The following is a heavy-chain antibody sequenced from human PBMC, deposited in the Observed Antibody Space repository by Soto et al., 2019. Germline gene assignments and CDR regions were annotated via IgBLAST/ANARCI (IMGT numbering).Heavy chain of an antibody. J-gene: IGHJ4*02. CDR1: GYSFSSYG. Sequence: AASVKVSCKASGYSFSSYGFSWVRQAPGQGLEWMGWISAYNGYTLFAQKFQGRVTMTTDSSTSTAYMELRSLRSDDTAVYYCARGGGHDPHWGQGTLVTVSS. CDR2: ISAYNGYT. V-gene: IGHV1-18*01. D-gene: IGHD5-12*01. CDR3: ARGGGHDPH.